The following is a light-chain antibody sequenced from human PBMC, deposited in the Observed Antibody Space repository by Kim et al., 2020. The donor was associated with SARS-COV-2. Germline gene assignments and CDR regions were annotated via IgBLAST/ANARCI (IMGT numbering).Light chain of an antibody. CDR1: HYIASW. V-gene: IGKV1-5*03. Sequence: DIQMTQSPSTLSASVGDRVTITCRASHYIASWLAWYQQKPGKAPKVLITKASSLESGVPSRFSRSESGTEFTLTITSLQPDDFATYYCQQYYDLSRTFGQGTKVDI. CDR2: KAS. J-gene: IGKJ1*01. CDR3: QQYYDLSRT.